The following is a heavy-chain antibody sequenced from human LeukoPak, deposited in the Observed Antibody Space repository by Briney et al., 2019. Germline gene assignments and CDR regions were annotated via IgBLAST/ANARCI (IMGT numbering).Heavy chain of an antibody. J-gene: IGHJ5*02. CDR3: ARCSGGSCYSGWFDP. Sequence: GASVKVSCKASGYTFTGYYMHWVRQAPGQGLEWMGRIIPILGIANYAQKFQGRVTITADKSTSTAYMELSSLRSEDTAVYYCARCSGGSCYSGWFDPWGQGTLVTVSS. CDR2: IIPILGIA. D-gene: IGHD2-15*01. CDR1: GYTFTGYY. V-gene: IGHV1-69*02.